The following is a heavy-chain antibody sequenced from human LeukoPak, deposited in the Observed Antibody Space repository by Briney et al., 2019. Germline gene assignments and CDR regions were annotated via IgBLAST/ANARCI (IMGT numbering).Heavy chain of an antibody. V-gene: IGHV3-48*02. CDR3: ARDQDYAFDY. Sequence: QPGGSLRLSCAASGFSFSSYAMNWVRQAPGKGLEWVSHIYSGTSTISYADSVQGRFTISRDNAKNSLYLQMNSLRDEDTAVYYCARDQDYAFDYWGQGTLVTVSS. J-gene: IGHJ4*02. D-gene: IGHD4-17*01. CDR1: GFSFSSYA. CDR2: IYSGTSTI.